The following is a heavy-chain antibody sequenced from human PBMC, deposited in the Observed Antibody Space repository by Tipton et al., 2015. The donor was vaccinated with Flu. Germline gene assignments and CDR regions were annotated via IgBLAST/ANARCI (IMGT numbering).Heavy chain of an antibody. D-gene: IGHD4-11*01. CDR1: GGSFSGYY. Sequence: TLSLTCAVYGGSFSGYYWSWIRQPPGKGLEWIGHISRGGSAYYNSSLQSRVTISVDSSRNRFSLKVKSVTAADTAIYYCARRDYSNYVSEPKNWFDHWGQGTLVTVSS. CDR3: ARRDYSNYVSEPKNWFDH. CDR2: ISRGGSA. V-gene: IGHV4-34*01. J-gene: IGHJ5*02.